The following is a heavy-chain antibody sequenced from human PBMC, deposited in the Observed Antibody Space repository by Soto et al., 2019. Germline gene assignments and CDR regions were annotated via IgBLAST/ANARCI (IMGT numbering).Heavy chain of an antibody. CDR3: AREGPPIAVAGTAIGHGAFDI. V-gene: IGHV3-30-3*01. Sequence: LRLSCAASGFTFSSYAMHWVRQAPGKGLEWVAVISYDGSNKYYADSVKGRFTISRDNSKNTLYLQMNSLRAEDTAVYYCAREGPPIAVAGTAIGHGAFDIWGQGTMVTVSS. D-gene: IGHD6-19*01. J-gene: IGHJ3*02. CDR1: GFTFSSYA. CDR2: ISYDGSNK.